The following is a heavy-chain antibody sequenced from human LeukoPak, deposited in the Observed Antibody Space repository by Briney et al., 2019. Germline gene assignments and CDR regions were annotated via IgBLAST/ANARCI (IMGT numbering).Heavy chain of an antibody. J-gene: IGHJ4*02. D-gene: IGHD3-22*01. V-gene: IGHV4-34*01. Sequence: PSETLSLTCAVYGGSFSGYYWSWLRQPPGKGLEWIGEINHSGSTNYNPSLKSRVTISVDTSKNQSSLKLSSVTAADTAVYYCARGLDSSGSDFDYWGQGTLVTVSS. CDR3: ARGLDSSGSDFDY. CDR2: INHSGST. CDR1: GGSFSGYY.